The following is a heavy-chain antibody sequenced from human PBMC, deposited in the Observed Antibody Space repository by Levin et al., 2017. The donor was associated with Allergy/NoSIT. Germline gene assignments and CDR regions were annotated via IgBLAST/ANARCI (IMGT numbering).Heavy chain of an antibody. CDR3: ARNAGYSSGNRHDALDI. D-gene: IGHD6-19*01. V-gene: IGHV3-7*03. CDR1: GFTLSPYW. CDR2: IKQDGSEI. Sequence: GESLKISCVASGFTLSPYWMSWVRQAPGKGLEWVANIKQDGSEIYYVDSVKGRFTISRDNPKNSLYLQMNSLRAEDTAVYYCARNAGYSSGNRHDALDIWGQGTRVTVSS. J-gene: IGHJ3*02.